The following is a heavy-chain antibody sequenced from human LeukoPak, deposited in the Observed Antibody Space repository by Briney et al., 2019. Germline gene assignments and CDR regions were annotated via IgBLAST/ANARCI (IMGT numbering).Heavy chain of an antibody. CDR1: GFTFSSYA. V-gene: IGHV3-30*14. Sequence: GGSLRLSCAASGFTFSSYAMHWVRQAPGKGLEWVAVISYDGSNKYYADSVKGRFTISRDNSKNTLYLQMNSLRAEDTAVYYCARDLAWGAFDYWGQGILVAVSS. CDR2: ISYDGSNK. CDR3: ARDLAWGAFDY. D-gene: IGHD7-27*01. J-gene: IGHJ4*02.